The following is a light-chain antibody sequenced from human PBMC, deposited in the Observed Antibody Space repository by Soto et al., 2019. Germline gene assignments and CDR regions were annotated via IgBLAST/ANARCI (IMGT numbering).Light chain of an antibody. Sequence: QSVLTQPASVSGSPGQSITISCVGTSSDIGEYNYVSWYQQHPGKVPKVIIYDVSNRPSGVSYRFSGTKSGNTASLTVSGLQAEDEADYYCCSYTRSGTLIFGTGTKLTVL. V-gene: IGLV2-14*01. CDR1: SSDIGEYNY. CDR2: DVS. CDR3: CSYTRSGTLI. J-gene: IGLJ1*01.